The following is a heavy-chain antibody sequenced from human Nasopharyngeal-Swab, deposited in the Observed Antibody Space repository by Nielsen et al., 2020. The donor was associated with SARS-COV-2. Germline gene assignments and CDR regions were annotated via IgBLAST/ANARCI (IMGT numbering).Heavy chain of an antibody. J-gene: IGHJ4*02. D-gene: IGHD6-19*01. CDR3: AKGGGWLYYFDF. V-gene: IGHV3-30*04. CDR1: AFSFSTSA. CDR2: ISSDGSEN. Sequence: GESLKISCVASAFSFSTSAMYWVRQAPGKGPEWVAVISSDGSENYYADPVKGRFTISRDNSKNTLYLQMNSLRVEDTAVYYCAKGGGWLYYFDFWGQGTLVTVSS.